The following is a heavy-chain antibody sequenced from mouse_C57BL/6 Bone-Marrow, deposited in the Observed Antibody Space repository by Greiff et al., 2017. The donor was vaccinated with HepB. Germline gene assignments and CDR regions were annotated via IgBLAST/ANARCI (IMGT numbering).Heavy chain of an antibody. CDR2: IHPNSGST. V-gene: IGHV1-64*01. CDR1: GYTFTSYW. J-gene: IGHJ4*01. CDR3: ARGFDYYGSRVYAMDY. D-gene: IGHD1-1*01. Sequence: QVQLKQPGAELVKPGASVKLSCKASGYTFTSYWMHWVKQRPGQGLEWIGMIHPNSGSTNYNEKFKSKATLTVDTSSSTAYMQLSSLTSEDSAVYYCARGFDYYGSRVYAMDYWGRETSVTVSS.